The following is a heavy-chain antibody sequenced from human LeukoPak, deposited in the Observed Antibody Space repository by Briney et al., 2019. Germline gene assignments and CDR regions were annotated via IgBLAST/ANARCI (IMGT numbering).Heavy chain of an antibody. CDR1: GYTFTSYY. J-gene: IGHJ4*02. D-gene: IGHD4-17*01. CDR2: INPSGGST. V-gene: IGHV1-46*01. Sequence: ASVKVSCKASGYTFTSYYMHWVRQAPGQGLEWMGIINPSGGSTSYAQKFQGRVTMTRDMSTSTVYMELNSLRSEDTAVYYCASKPHSATSSTGDDFGDFTLDYWGQGTLVTVSS. CDR3: ASKPHSATSSTGDDFGDFTLDY.